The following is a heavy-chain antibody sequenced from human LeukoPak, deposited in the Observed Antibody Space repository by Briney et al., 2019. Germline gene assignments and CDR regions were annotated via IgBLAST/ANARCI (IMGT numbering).Heavy chain of an antibody. J-gene: IGHJ5*02. CDR2: IRYDGSNK. D-gene: IGHD2-8*01. Sequence: GGSVRLSCAASGFTFSGYGMHWVRQAPGKGLEWVAFIRYDGSNKYYADTVKGRFTISRDNSKNTLYLQMNSLRVEDTAVYYCAKGRGCANGVCYVFDPWGQGTLVTVSS. CDR1: GFTFSGYG. V-gene: IGHV3-30*02. CDR3: AKGRGCANGVCYVFDP.